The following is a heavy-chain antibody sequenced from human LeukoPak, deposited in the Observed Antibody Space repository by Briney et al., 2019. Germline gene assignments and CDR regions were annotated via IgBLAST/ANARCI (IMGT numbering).Heavy chain of an antibody. Sequence: GASVKVSCKASGGTFSSYAISWVRQAPGQGLEWMGWINPNSGGTNYAQKFQGWVTMARDTSISTAYMELSRLRSDDTAVYYCARGFSWSSSWYPFDYWGQGTLVTVSS. CDR1: GGTFSSYA. CDR2: INPNSGGT. CDR3: ARGFSWSSSWYPFDY. V-gene: IGHV1-2*04. J-gene: IGHJ4*02. D-gene: IGHD6-13*01.